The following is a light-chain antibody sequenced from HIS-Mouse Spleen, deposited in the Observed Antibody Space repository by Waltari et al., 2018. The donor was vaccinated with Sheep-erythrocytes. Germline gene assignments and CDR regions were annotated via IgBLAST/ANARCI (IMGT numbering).Light chain of an antibody. V-gene: IGKV3-20*01. CDR2: GES. J-gene: IGKJ1*01. CDR3: QQYGSSLRT. CDR1: QSVRSSY. Sequence: EIVLTQSPGTLSLPRGDRATLSCRASQSVRSSYLAWYQQKPGQAPRLLIYGESSRATGIPDRFSGSGSGTDFTLTISRLEPEDFAVYYCQQYGSSLRTFGQGTKVEIK.